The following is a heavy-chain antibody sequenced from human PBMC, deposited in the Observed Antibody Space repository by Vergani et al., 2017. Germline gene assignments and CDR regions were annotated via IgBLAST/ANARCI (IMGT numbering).Heavy chain of an antibody. D-gene: IGHD3-9*01. Sequence: QLHLQESGPGLVKPSETLSLTCTVSGGSITSSSYYWGWIRQPPGKGLEWVGNIYHSGGSYYNPSLKGRVTISVDTSKNQFSLEVTSVTAADTAIYFCARAENLILRYFRWALWGQGTLVTVSS. J-gene: IGHJ4*02. CDR3: ARAENLILRYFRWAL. V-gene: IGHV4-39*01. CDR1: GGSITSSSYY. CDR2: IYHSGGS.